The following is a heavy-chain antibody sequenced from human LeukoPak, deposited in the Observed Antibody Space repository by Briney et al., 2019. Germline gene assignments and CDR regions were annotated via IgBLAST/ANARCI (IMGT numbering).Heavy chain of an antibody. CDR3: ARGKVYYYYYYYMDV. CDR2: ISAYNGNT. Sequence: GASVKVSCKASGYTFTSYGISWVRQAPGQGLEWMGWISAYNGNTNYAQKLQGRVTMTTDTSTSTAYIELRSLRSDDTAVYYCARGKVYYYYYYYMDVWGKGTTVTVSS. J-gene: IGHJ6*03. V-gene: IGHV1-18*01. CDR1: GYTFTSYG.